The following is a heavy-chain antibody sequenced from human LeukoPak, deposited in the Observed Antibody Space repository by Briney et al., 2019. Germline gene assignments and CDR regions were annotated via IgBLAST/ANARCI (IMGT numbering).Heavy chain of an antibody. V-gene: IGHV1-69*05. CDR2: IIPIFGTA. CDR3: ASTWGELWDFWSEGYFQH. CDR1: GGTFSSYA. Sequence: SVKVSCKASGGTFSSYAISWVRQAPGQGLEWMGRIIPIFGTANYAQKFQGRVMITTDESTSTAYMELSSLRSEDTAVYYCASTWGELWDFWSEGYFQHWGQGTLVTVSS. D-gene: IGHD3-3*01. J-gene: IGHJ1*01.